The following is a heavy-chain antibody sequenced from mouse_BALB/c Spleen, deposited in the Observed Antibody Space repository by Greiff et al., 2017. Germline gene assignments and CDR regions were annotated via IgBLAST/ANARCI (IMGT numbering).Heavy chain of an antibody. J-gene: IGHJ3*01. V-gene: IGHV5-6-5*01. Sequence: EAQLVESGGGLVKPGGSLKLSCAASGFTFSSYAMSWVRQTPEKRLEWVASISSGGSTYYPDSVKGRFTISRDNARNILYLQMSSLRSEDTAMYYCARHWDRGFAYWGQGTLVTVSA. D-gene: IGHD4-1*01. CDR2: ISSGGST. CDR3: ARHWDRGFAY. CDR1: GFTFSSYA.